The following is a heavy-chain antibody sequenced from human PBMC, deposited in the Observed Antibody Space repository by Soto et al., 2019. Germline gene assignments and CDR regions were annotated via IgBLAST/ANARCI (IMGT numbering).Heavy chain of an antibody. CDR3: ARDKRVTMIGGWFDP. D-gene: IGHD3-22*01. CDR1: GYSISSGYY. Sequence: SETLSLTCVVSGYSISSGYYWAWVRQPPGKELGWIGSIYHSGKTYYKPSLRSRVTVSVDTSKNQFSMKLISVTAADTAVYYCARDKRVTMIGGWFDPWGQGTLVTVSS. J-gene: IGHJ5*02. CDR2: IYHSGKT. V-gene: IGHV4-38-2*02.